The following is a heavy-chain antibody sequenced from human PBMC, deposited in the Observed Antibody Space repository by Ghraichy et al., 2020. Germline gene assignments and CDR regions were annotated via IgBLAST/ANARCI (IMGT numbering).Heavy chain of an antibody. Sequence: SETLSLTCTVSGGSISSYYWSWIRQPPGKGLEWIGYIYYSGSTNYNPSLKSRVTISVDTSKNQFSLKLSSVTAADTAVYYCARDSGYSYRGFDYWGQGTLVTVSS. CDR3: ARDSGYSYRGFDY. J-gene: IGHJ4*02. CDR1: GGSISSYY. V-gene: IGHV4-59*01. CDR2: IYYSGST. D-gene: IGHD6-13*01.